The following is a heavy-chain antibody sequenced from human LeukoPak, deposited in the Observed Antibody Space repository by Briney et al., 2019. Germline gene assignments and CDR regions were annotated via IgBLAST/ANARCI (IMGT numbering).Heavy chain of an antibody. J-gene: IGHJ4*02. Sequence: GGSLRLSCAASGFTFSSYSMNWVRQAPGKGLEGVSSISSSSSYIYYADSVKGRFTISRDNAKNSLYLQINSLRAEDTAVYYCARDRYYGSGSSPTLIDYWGQGTLVTVSS. D-gene: IGHD3-10*01. CDR2: ISSSSSYI. CDR1: GFTFSSYS. V-gene: IGHV3-21*01. CDR3: ARDRYYGSGSSPTLIDY.